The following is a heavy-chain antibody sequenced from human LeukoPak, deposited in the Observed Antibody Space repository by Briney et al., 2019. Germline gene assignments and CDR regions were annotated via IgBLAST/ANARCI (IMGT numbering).Heavy chain of an antibody. CDR3: VPSNNFYYFDY. V-gene: IGHV1-2*02. D-gene: IGHD1-1*01. CDR1: GCTFTGYY. Sequence: GASVKVSCKTSGCTFTGYYMHWVRQAPGQGLEWMGWINPKSGGTSYPQKFQGRVSMTRDTSISTAYMELSRLRSDGTAVYYCVPSNNFYYFDYWGQGTLVTVST. CDR2: INPKSGGT. J-gene: IGHJ4*02.